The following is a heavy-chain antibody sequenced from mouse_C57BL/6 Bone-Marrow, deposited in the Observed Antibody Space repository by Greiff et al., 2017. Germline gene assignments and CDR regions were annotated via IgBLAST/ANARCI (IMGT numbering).Heavy chain of an antibody. D-gene: IGHD2-3*01. CDR3: ARGWTMDY. J-gene: IGHJ4*01. CDR2: ISDGGSYT. Sequence: EVQGVESGGGLVKPGGSLKLSCAASGFTFSSSAMSWFRQTPEKRLEWVATISDGGSYTYSPDNVKGRFTISRDNAKNNLYLQMSHLKSEDTAMYYCARGWTMDYWGQGTSVTVSS. V-gene: IGHV5-4*01. CDR1: GFTFSSSA.